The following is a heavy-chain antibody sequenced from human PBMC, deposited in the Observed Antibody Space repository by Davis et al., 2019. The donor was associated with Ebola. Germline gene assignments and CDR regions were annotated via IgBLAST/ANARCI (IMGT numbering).Heavy chain of an antibody. CDR3: ARARVVVAAIVYYYYGMDV. V-gene: IGHV1-69*06. D-gene: IGHD2-15*01. J-gene: IGHJ6*04. Sequence: SVKVSCKASGYTFTSYDINWVRQATGQGLEWMGGIIPIFATANYAQRFQGRLTIIADKSTSTAYMELSSLRSEDTAVYYCARARVVVAAIVYYYYGMDVWGKGTTVTVSS. CDR1: GYTFTSYD. CDR2: IIPIFATA.